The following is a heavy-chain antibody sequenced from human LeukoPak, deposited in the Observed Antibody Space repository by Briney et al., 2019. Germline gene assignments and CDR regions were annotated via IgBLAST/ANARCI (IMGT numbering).Heavy chain of an antibody. CDR2: ISKDGNNK. J-gene: IGHJ4*02. Sequence: GGSLRLSCAASGFTFSNYAMYWVRQSPGKGLEWVALISKDGNNKYDADSVKGRFTISRDNSKNTLYLQMNSLRAEDTAVYYCAKGGRTTYYDYVWGSYRSTTAPFVYWGQGTLVTVSS. CDR3: AKGGRTTYYDYVWGSYRSTTAPFVY. CDR1: GFTFSNYA. D-gene: IGHD3-16*02. V-gene: IGHV3-30*04.